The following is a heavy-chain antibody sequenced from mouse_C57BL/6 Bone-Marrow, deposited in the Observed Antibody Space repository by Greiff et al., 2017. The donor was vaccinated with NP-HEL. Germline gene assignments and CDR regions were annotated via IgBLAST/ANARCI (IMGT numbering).Heavy chain of an antibody. V-gene: IGHV1-82*01. CDR2: IYPGDGDT. CDR3: ARCRSTMDTTSFDY. D-gene: IGHD2-2*01. Sequence: VQLQQSGPELVKPGASVKISCKASGYAFSSSWMNWVKQRPGKGLEWIGRIYPGDGDTNYNGKFKGKATLTADKSSSTTYMQLSSLTSEDSAVYFCARCRSTMDTTSFDYWGQGTTLTVSS. CDR1: GYAFSSSW. J-gene: IGHJ2*01.